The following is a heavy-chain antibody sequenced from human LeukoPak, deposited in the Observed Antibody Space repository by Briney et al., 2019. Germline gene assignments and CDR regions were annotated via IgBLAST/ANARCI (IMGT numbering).Heavy chain of an antibody. CDR2: ISSSGSTI. CDR3: ARGLAVVVPSGDFDY. CDR1: GFTFSSYE. V-gene: IGHV3-48*03. Sequence: GGSLRLSCAASGFTFSSYEMNWVRQAPGKGLEWVSYISSSGSTIYYADSVKGRFTISRDSAKNSLYLQMNSLRAEDTAVYYCARGLAVVVPSGDFDYWGQGTLVTVSS. J-gene: IGHJ4*02. D-gene: IGHD2-15*01.